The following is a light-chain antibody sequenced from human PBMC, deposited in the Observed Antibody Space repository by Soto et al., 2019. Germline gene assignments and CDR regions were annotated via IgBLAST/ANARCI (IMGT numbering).Light chain of an antibody. V-gene: IGLV2-14*01. CDR3: SSYTSSSTL. CDR1: SSDAGSYNY. Sequence: QSVLTQPASVSGSPGQSITISCTGTSSDAGSYNYVSWYQQHPGKAPKLMIYEVSDRPSGISSRFSGSKSGNTASLTISGLQTEDEDDYYCSSYTSSSTLFGTGTKVTVL. CDR2: EVS. J-gene: IGLJ1*01.